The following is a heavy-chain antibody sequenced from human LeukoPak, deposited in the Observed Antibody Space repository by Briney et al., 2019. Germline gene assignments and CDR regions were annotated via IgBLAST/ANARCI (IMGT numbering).Heavy chain of an antibody. CDR2: INHSGST. Sequence: SETLSLTCAVYGGSFSGYYWSWIRQPPGKGLEWIGEINHSGSTNYNPSLKSRVTISVDTSKNQFSLKLSSVTAADTAVYYCARGGREWLAFDYWGQGTLVTVSS. D-gene: IGHD6-19*01. V-gene: IGHV4-34*01. CDR1: GGSFSGYY. J-gene: IGHJ4*02. CDR3: ARGGREWLAFDY.